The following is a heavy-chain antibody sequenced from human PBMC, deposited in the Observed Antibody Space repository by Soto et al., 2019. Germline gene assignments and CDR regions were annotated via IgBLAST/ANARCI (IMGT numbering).Heavy chain of an antibody. CDR1: AYTFTSYH. CDR2: INAFDDDT. V-gene: IGHV1-18*04. Sequence: QAQLEQSVPEVKRPGASLKVSCKASAYTFTSYHISWVRQAPGQGLEWIGWINAFDDDTNYSQKFQDRVTMTAHRSTDTAYLDLRSLGSDDTAIYYCARNLYGRAFDIWGQGTMVTVSS. CDR3: ARNLYGRAFDI. D-gene: IGHD2-8*01. J-gene: IGHJ3*02.